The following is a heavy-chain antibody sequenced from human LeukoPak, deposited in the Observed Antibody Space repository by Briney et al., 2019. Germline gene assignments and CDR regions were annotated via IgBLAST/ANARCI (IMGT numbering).Heavy chain of an antibody. V-gene: IGHV3-30*19. Sequence: PGGSLRLSCAASGFTFSSYGMHWVRQAPGKGLEWVAVISYDGSNKYYADSVKGRFTISRDNSKNTLYLQMNSLRAEDTAVYYCAREGELLPNKHAFDIWGQGTMVTVSS. CDR2: ISYDGSNK. CDR3: AREGELLPNKHAFDI. D-gene: IGHD1-26*01. CDR1: GFTFSSYG. J-gene: IGHJ3*02.